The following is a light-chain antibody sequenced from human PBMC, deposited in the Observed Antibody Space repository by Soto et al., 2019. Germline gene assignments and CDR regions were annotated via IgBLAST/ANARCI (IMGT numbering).Light chain of an antibody. V-gene: IGLV7-46*01. CDR3: LLSYSGRLYV. J-gene: IGLJ1*01. CDR2: DTD. Sequence: QAVVTQEPSLTVSPGGTVNITCGSSTGAVTNGHYPYWFQQKPGQAPRALIYDTDNKHSCTPPRFSGSLLGGKAALTLSGAQPEDEAEYYCLLSYSGRLYVFGTGTKLTVL. CDR1: TGAVTNGHY.